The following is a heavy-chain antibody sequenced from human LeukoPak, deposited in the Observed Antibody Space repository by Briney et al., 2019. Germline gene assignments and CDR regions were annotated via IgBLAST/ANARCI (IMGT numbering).Heavy chain of an antibody. CDR2: IYYSGTT. Sequence: SETLSLTCTVSGGSISSYYWSWIRQPPGKGLEWIGYIYYSGTTNYNPSLKSRVSMSVDRSKNQFSLKLTSVTAADTAVYYCARNFRGGSTYLDYWGEGTLVTVSS. CDR3: ARNFRGGSTYLDY. CDR1: GGSISSYY. D-gene: IGHD5/OR15-5a*01. J-gene: IGHJ4*02. V-gene: IGHV4-59*12.